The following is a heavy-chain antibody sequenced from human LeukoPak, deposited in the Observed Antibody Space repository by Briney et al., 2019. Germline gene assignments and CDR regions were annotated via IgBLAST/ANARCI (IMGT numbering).Heavy chain of an antibody. V-gene: IGHV3-11*01. D-gene: IGHD1-7*01. J-gene: IGHJ3*02. CDR3: GRDFGLIVTKRSFDI. Sequence: GGSLRLSCAPSGYTFSDYYMGCIRQAPEKGGEWVSYISGSGSTIYYADSVKGRFTISRDNAKKSLYLQKNSLRAEDTAVYYCGRDFGLIVTKRSFDIWGQGTMVTVSS. CDR1: GYTFSDYY. CDR2: ISGSGSTI.